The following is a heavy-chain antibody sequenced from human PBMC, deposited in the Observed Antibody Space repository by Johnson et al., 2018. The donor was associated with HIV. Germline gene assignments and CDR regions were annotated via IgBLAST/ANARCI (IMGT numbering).Heavy chain of an antibody. J-gene: IGHJ3*02. V-gene: IGHV3-7*03. D-gene: IGHD3-16*01. CDR3: WAQWTVITFGGPSAFDI. CDR1: GFTFSSYW. CDR2: IQQDGSEK. Sequence: VQLVESGGGVVQPGGSLRLSCAASGFTFSSYWMSWVRQAPGKGLEWVANIQQDGSEKYYVDSVKGRFTISRDNAKNSLYLQMNSLKTDDTGVYYCWAQWTVITFGGPSAFDIWGQGTVVTVSS.